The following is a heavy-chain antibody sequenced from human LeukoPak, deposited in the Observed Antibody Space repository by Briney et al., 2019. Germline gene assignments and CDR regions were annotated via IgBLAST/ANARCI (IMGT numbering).Heavy chain of an antibody. J-gene: IGHJ4*02. CDR2: IYYSGST. CDR1: GGSISTYY. D-gene: IGHD3-22*01. CDR3: ARSFSPNYYDLLDY. Sequence: SETLSLTCTVSGGSISTYYWSWIRQPPGKGLDWIGYIYYSGSTNYTPSLKSRVTISLDTSKNQFSLKLNSVTAADTAMYYCARSFSPNYYDLLDYWGQGTLVTVSS. V-gene: IGHV4-59*01.